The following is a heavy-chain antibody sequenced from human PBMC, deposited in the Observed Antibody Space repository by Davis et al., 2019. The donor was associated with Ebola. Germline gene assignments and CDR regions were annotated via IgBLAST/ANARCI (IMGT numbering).Heavy chain of an antibody. J-gene: IGHJ6*04. Sequence: SETLSLTCTVSGGSNSSSSYYWGWIRQPPGKGLEWIGSIYYSGSTYYNPSLKSRVTISVDTSKNQFSLKLSSVTAADTAVYYCARVFSWVRGVHYYYYYGMDVWGKGTTVTVSS. CDR3: ARVFSWVRGVHYYYYYGMDV. CDR1: GGSNSSSSYY. V-gene: IGHV4-39*07. CDR2: IYYSGST. D-gene: IGHD3-10*01.